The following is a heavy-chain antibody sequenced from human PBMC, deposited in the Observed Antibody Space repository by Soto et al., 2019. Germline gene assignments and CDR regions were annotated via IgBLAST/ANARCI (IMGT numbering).Heavy chain of an antibody. V-gene: IGHV3-30-3*01. Sequence: GGSLRLSCAASGFTFSSYAMHWVRQAPGKGLEWVAVISYDGSNKYYADSVKGRFTISRDNSKNTLYLQMNSLRAEDTAVYYCARDDCTNGVCYGYFDYWGQGTLVTVSS. J-gene: IGHJ4*02. CDR3: ARDDCTNGVCYGYFDY. CDR1: GFTFSSYA. CDR2: ISYDGSNK. D-gene: IGHD2-8*01.